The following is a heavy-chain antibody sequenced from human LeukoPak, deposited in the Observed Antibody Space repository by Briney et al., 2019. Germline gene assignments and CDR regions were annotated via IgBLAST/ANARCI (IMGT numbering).Heavy chain of an antibody. Sequence: SETLSLTCTVSSGSISSFYWSWIRQPPGKGLEWIGYIYDTGSTDYNPSLKSRVTISVDTSKNQFSLKLSSVTAADTAVYYCARLRGVSGEEAWGQGTLVTVSS. CDR2: IYDTGST. CDR1: SGSISSFY. CDR3: ARLRGVSGEEA. V-gene: IGHV4-59*08. J-gene: IGHJ5*02. D-gene: IGHD4-17*01.